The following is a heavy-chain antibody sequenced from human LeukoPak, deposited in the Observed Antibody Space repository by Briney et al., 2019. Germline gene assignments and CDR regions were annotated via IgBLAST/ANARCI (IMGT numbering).Heavy chain of an antibody. V-gene: IGHV3-21*01. CDR1: GFTFSSYS. Sequence: GGALRLSCAASGFTFSSYSMNGVRQAPGKGVEWVSSISSSSSYIYYAASVKGRFTISRDNAKDSLYLQINSLRAEDTAVYYCTSHEEWELLYYFDYWGQGTLVTVSS. D-gene: IGHD1-26*01. J-gene: IGHJ4*02. CDR3: TSHEEWELLYYFDY. CDR2: ISSSSSYI.